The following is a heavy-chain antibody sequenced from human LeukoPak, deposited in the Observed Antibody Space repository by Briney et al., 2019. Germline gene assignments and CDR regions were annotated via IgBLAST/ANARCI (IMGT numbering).Heavy chain of an antibody. CDR1: GGSISSSSYY. D-gene: IGHD5-18*01. CDR2: IYYSGST. J-gene: IGHJ4*02. CDR3: ARVLLYSYGYIDY. V-gene: IGHV4-39*07. Sequence: SETPSLTCTVSGGSISSSSYYWGWIRQPPGKGLEWIGSIYYSGSTYHNSSLKSRVTISVDTSKNQFSLKLSPVTAADTAVYYCARVLLYSYGYIDYWGQGTLVTVSS.